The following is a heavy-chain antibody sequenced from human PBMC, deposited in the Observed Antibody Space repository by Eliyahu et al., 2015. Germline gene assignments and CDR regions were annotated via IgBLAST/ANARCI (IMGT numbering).Heavy chain of an antibody. CDR2: ISSNGGST. Sequence: EVQLVESGGGLVQPGGSLRLSCSASGFTFSNYAMHWVRQALGKGLEYVSIISSNGGSTYYADSVKGRFTISRDNSKNTLFLQMSSLRAEDTAVYYCVKDPGAGSYPTHFDYWGQGTLVTVSS. CDR1: GFTFSNYA. CDR3: VKDPGAGSYPTHFDY. V-gene: IGHV3-64D*06. J-gene: IGHJ4*02. D-gene: IGHD3-10*01.